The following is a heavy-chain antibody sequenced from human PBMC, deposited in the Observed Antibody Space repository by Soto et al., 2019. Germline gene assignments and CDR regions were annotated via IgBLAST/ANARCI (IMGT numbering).Heavy chain of an antibody. CDR3: TRESSSLNRSPAY. D-gene: IGHD2-15*01. CDR2: ISSDGSST. Sequence: PGRELMWVSRISSDGSSTTYADSVKGRFTTSRDNAKNTLYLQMNSLRAEDTSVYFCTRESSSLNRSPAYWGQGALVTVSS. V-gene: IGHV3-74*01. J-gene: IGHJ4*02.